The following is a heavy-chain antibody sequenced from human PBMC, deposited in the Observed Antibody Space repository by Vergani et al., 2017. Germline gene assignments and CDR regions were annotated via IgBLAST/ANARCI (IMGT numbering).Heavy chain of an antibody. J-gene: IGHJ4*02. CDR1: GGSISSSSYY. V-gene: IGHV4-39*07. D-gene: IGHD6-13*01. CDR2: LYYSGRT. Sequence: QLQLQESGPGLVKPSETLSLTCTVSGGSISSSSYYWGWIRQPPGKGLEWIGSLYYSGRTYYNPSLKSRVSISVDTSKNQFSLKLSSVTAADTAVYYCVSGTRWYSSSWDHGGWGQGTLVTVSS. CDR3: VSGTRWYSSSWDHGG.